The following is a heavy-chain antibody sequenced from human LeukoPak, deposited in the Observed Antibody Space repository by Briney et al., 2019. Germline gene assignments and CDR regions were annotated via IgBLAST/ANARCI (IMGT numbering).Heavy chain of an antibody. V-gene: IGHV1-2*02. D-gene: IGHD3-3*01. CDR2: LRTNTGGT. Sequence: ASVKVSCKASGYTFTDLYIHWVRQVPGQGLEWMGFLRTNTGGTSYAQKFQGRVTMTRDTSISTAYMELSSLTSDDTAVYFCARHNYDVDFDYWGQGTLVTVSA. CDR3: ARHNYDVDFDY. CDR1: GYTFTDLY. J-gene: IGHJ4*02.